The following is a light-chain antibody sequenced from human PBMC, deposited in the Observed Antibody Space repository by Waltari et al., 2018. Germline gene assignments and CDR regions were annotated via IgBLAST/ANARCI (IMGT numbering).Light chain of an antibody. Sequence: QSALTQPRSVSGSPGQSVTISCTGTSSDVGGYNYVSWFQQHPGKAPKLMIHDVSKRPSGVPDRLYCSKSVNPASRIISGLQADDETDYDCCSYAGRCTWVFGGGTKLTVL. CDR1: SSDVGGYNY. CDR2: DVS. CDR3: CSYAGRCTWV. J-gene: IGLJ3*02. V-gene: IGLV2-11*01.